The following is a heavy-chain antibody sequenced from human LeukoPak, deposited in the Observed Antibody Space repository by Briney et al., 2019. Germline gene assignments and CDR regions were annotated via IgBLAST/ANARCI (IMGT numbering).Heavy chain of an antibody. CDR3: ARGESSSFGSDY. D-gene: IGHD6-13*01. J-gene: IGHJ4*02. CDR1: GYTFTSYA. CDR2: INAGNGNT. Sequence: ASVKVSCKAPGYTFTSYAMHWVRQAPGQRLEWMGWINAGNGNTKYSQKFQGRVTITRDTSASTAYMELSSLRSEDTAVYYCARGESSSFGSDYWGQGTLVTVSS. V-gene: IGHV1-3*01.